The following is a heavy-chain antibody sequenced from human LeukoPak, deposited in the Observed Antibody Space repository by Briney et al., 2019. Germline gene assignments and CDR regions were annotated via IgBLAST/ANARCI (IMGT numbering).Heavy chain of an antibody. Sequence: SETLSLTCTVSGGSISSYYWSWIRQPPGKGLEWIGRIYTSGSTNYNPSLKSRVTMSVDTSKNQFSLKLSSVTAADTAVYYCARVIVVPAASPFYYMGVWGKGTTVTVSS. D-gene: IGHD2-2*01. CDR1: GGSISSYY. CDR3: ARVIVVPAASPFYYMGV. V-gene: IGHV4-4*07. CDR2: IYTSGST. J-gene: IGHJ6*03.